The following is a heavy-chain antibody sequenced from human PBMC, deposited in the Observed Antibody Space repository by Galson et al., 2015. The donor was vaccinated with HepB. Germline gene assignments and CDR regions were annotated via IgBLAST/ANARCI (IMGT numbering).Heavy chain of an antibody. D-gene: IGHD6-6*01. CDR2: ISDDGSNK. V-gene: IGHV3-30*04. Sequence: SLRLSCAASGFTFSSYAMHWVRQAPGKGLEWVAVISDDGSNKYYADSVKGRFTISRDNSKNTLYLQMNSLRAEDTAVYYCARGYSSSSVDDYWGQGTLVTVSS. J-gene: IGHJ4*02. CDR3: ARGYSSSSVDDY. CDR1: GFTFSSYA.